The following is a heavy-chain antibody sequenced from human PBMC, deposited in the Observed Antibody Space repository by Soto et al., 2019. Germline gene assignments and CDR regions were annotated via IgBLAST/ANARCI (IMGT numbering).Heavy chain of an antibody. CDR1: GFTFSDYT. J-gene: IGHJ4*01. CDR2: ISKSGSYI. Sequence: PGGSLRLSCLGTGFTFSDYTLNWVRQPPGKGLEWVSSISKSGSYIYYADSLKGRFTIPRDNAKDSVYLQMNALRVEDTAIYYCAREAAGYSEYFDFWGHGTLVTVSS. D-gene: IGHD6-25*01. V-gene: IGHV3-21*01. CDR3: AREAAGYSEYFDF.